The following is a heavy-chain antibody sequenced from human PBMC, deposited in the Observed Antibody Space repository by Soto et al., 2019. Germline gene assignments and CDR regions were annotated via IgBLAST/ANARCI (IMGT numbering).Heavy chain of an antibody. V-gene: IGHV1-69*02. CDR2: IIPVRDIE. J-gene: IGHJ6*02. D-gene: IGHD2-15*01. CDR3: AKSPIPGSVTPSYYVMDV. Sequence: QVQLVQSGAEVKKPGSSVKVSCKASGGSFTRFIVTWVRQAPGQGLEWMGRIIPVRDIEYYAQKFQARLTITADGSTNTVYMALRSLRSEDTAVYYCAKSPIPGSVTPSYYVMDVWVLGTTVTVSS. CDR1: GGSFTRFI.